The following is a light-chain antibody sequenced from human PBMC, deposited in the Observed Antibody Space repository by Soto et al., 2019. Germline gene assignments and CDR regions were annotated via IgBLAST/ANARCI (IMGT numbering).Light chain of an antibody. CDR2: EVS. J-gene: IGLJ1*01. V-gene: IGLV2-14*01. CDR1: SSDVGAYNY. CDR3: NSYTTSSTYV. Sequence: QSALTQPASVSGSPGQSITISCTGTSSDVGAYNYVSWYRQHPGKAPKLMIYEVSNRPSGISNRFSGSKSGNTASLTISGLQAEDEDDYYCNSYTTSSTYVFGTGTKLTVL.